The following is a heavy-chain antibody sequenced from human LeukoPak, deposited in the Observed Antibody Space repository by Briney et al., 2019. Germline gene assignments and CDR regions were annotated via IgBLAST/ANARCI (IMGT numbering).Heavy chain of an antibody. D-gene: IGHD7-27*01. CDR1: GYTFTSYD. CDR2: MSPNSGNT. J-gene: IGHJ4*02. Sequence: GASVKVSCKASGYTFTSYDINWVRQATGQGLEWMGWMSPNSGNTGYAQESQGRVTMTRSTSISTAYMELSSLRSEDTAVYYCVRTPPNWGADYWGQGTLVTVSS. CDR3: VRTPPNWGADY. V-gene: IGHV1-8*01.